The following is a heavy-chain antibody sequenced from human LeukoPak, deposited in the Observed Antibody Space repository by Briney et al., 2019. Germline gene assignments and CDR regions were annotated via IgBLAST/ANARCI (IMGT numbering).Heavy chain of an antibody. CDR1: GFTFSSYA. V-gene: IGHV3-30*04. D-gene: IGHD6-19*01. J-gene: IGHJ4*02. Sequence: GGSPRLSCAASGFTFSSYAMHWVRRAPGKGLEWVAVISYDGPNKNYADSVKGRFTISRDNSKNTLYLQMNSLRAEDTAVYYCARGVRIAVAGNIDYWGQGTLVTVSS. CDR3: ARGVRIAVAGNIDY. CDR2: ISYDGPNK.